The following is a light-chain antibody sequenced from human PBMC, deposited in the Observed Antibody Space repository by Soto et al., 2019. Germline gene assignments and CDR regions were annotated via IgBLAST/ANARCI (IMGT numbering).Light chain of an antibody. CDR1: QSVTSTY. J-gene: IGKJ1*01. V-gene: IGKV3-20*01. Sequence: EIVLTQSPGTLSLSPGERATLSCRASQSVTSTYLAWYQQRPGQPPRLLIYRAYSRATGIPARFSGSGSGTDFTLTITRLEPEDFAVYYCQHYGNSPQTFGQGTKVDIK. CDR3: QHYGNSPQT. CDR2: RAY.